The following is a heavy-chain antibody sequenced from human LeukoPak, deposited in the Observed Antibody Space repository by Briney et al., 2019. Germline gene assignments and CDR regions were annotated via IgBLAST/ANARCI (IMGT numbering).Heavy chain of an antibody. CDR1: GFIFDDYG. V-gene: IGHV3-20*04. J-gene: IGHJ4*02. Sequence: GGSLRLSCAASGFIFDDYGMNWVRQAPGKGLEWVSGINWNGGSTVYADSVKGRFTISRDNAKNSLYLQMNSLRAEDTALYYCARAAHYGDYALVKYYFDYWGQGTLVSVPA. CDR2: INWNGGST. CDR3: ARAAHYGDYALVKYYFDY. D-gene: IGHD4-17*01.